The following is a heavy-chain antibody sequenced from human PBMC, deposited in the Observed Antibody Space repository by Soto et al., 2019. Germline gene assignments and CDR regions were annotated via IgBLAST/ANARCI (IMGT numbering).Heavy chain of an antibody. CDR2: ISGSGGST. CDR1: GFTFSSYA. Sequence: GGSLRLSCAASGFTFSSYAMSWVRQAPGKGLEWVSAISGSGGSTYYADSVKGRFTISRDNSKNTLYLQMNSLRAEDTAVYYCAKDLLVGATGGDAFDIWGQGTMVTVSS. D-gene: IGHD1-26*01. V-gene: IGHV3-23*01. CDR3: AKDLLVGATGGDAFDI. J-gene: IGHJ3*02.